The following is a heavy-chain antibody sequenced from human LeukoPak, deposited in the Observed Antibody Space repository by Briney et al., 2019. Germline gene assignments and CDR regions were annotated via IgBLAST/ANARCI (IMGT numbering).Heavy chain of an antibody. Sequence: PGGSLRLSCAASGFTFSSYSMNWVRQAPGKGLEWVSSISASSTYMYYADSVRGRFTISRDNAKNSVYLQMNSLRAEDTAVYFCAKAYYRFYFFDYWGQGALVTVSS. V-gene: IGHV3-21*01. CDR2: ISASSTYM. CDR3: AKAYYRFYFFDY. J-gene: IGHJ4*02. D-gene: IGHD3-10*01. CDR1: GFTFSSYS.